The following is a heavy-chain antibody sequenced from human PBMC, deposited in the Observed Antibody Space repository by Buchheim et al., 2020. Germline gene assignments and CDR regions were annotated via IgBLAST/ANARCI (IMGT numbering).Heavy chain of an antibody. CDR2: ISGVSITT. CDR1: GFTFSSYS. Sequence: EVQLVESGGGLVKPGGSLRLSCAASGFTFSSYSMNWVRQAPGKGLEWVSAISGVSITTYYADSVKGRFTISRDDSKSALYLPMNSLRVEDTAVYYCAKATYTYGTGYFDYWGQGTL. V-gene: IGHV3-23*04. CDR3: AKATYTYGTGYFDY. J-gene: IGHJ4*02. D-gene: IGHD4-17*01.